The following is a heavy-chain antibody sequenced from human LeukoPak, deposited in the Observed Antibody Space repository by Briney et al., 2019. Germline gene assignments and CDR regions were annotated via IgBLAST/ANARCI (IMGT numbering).Heavy chain of an antibody. J-gene: IGHJ3*02. CDR1: GFTFRSHA. V-gene: IGHV3-23*01. Sequence: PGGSLRLSCAGSGFTFRSHAMSWVRQAPEKGLEFVSGIYENGGTTYYADSVKGRFSISRDNSKNTLYLQMNSLRAEDTAVYYCAREGLGSGLKRNDAFDIWGQGTMVTVSS. D-gene: IGHD1-26*01. CDR2: IYENGGTT. CDR3: AREGLGSGLKRNDAFDI.